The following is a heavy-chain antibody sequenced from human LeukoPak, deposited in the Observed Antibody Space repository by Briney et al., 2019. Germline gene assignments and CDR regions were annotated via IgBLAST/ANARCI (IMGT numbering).Heavy chain of an antibody. J-gene: IGHJ4*02. V-gene: IGHV3-64D*06. CDR3: VKDSLPGDSPFDY. Sequence: PGGSLRLSCSASGFTFSTYAMHWVRQAPEKGLEYVSAISGDGITTYYADSVKGRFTISRDNSKNTLYLQMSSLRAEDTALYYCVKDSLPGDSPFDYWGQGTLVTVSS. CDR2: ISGDGITT. CDR1: GFTFSTYA. D-gene: IGHD7-27*01.